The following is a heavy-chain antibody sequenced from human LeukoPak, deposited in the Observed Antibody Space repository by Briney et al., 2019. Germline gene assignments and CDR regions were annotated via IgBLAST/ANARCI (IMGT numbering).Heavy chain of an antibody. V-gene: IGHV3-30*03. CDR2: TSYDGDYK. Sequence: GGSLRLSCAASGFTFSYYAMHWVRQAPGKGLEWVAVTSYDGDYKYYGDSVKGRFTISRDNSKDTLYLQMNSLRGEDTAVYYCARVRGYGDSRNALESWGQGTMVTVSS. D-gene: IGHD4-17*01. J-gene: IGHJ3*02. CDR3: ARVRGYGDSRNALES. CDR1: GFTFSYYA.